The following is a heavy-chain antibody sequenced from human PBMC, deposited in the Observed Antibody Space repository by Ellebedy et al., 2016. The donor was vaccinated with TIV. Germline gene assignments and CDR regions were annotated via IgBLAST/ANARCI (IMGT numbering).Heavy chain of an antibody. CDR2: IYYSGYNSGST. CDR3: ARRQYYFDS. CDR1: GDSLSPYY. Sequence: MPSETLSLTCTVSGDSLSPYYWTWIRQPPGKELEWIGYIYYSGYNSGSTNYNPSLKSLVSISVDTSKNQFSQRLGSVTAADTAVYYCARRQYYFDSWGQGTLVTVSS. J-gene: IGHJ4*02. V-gene: IGHV4-59*08.